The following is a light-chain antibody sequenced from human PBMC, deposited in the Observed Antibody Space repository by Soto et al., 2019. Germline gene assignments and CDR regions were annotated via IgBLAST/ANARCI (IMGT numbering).Light chain of an antibody. CDR3: QQYDNVPL. Sequence: DIQMTQSPSSLSASVGDRVTITCQASQDSRNYLNWYQQKPGTAPKLLIYDASNLETGVPSRFSGGGSGTHFTFTVSSLQPEDIGTYFCQQYDNVPLFGGGTKVEIK. V-gene: IGKV1-33*01. CDR1: QDSRNY. J-gene: IGKJ4*01. CDR2: DAS.